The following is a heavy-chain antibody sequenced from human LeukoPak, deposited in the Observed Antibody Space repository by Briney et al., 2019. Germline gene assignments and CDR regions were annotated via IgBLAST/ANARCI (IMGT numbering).Heavy chain of an antibody. CDR3: TTVLIGYCSTTGCNAGDF. CDR1: GFTFTNAW. D-gene: IGHD2-2*01. CDR2: SKSKSDGGTT. V-gene: IGHV3-15*01. Sequence: GGSLRLSCAASGFTFTNAWMSWVRQAPGKGLEWVGRSKSKSDGGTTDYVAAVKGRFTISRDDSKNTLYLQMNSLNTDDTGVYYCTTVLIGYCSTTGCNAGDFWGQGTLVIVSS. J-gene: IGHJ1*01.